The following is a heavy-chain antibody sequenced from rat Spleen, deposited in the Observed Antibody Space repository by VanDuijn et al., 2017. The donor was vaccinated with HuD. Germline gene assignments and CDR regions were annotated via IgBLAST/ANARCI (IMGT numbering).Heavy chain of an antibody. CDR3: ARLATPPFDY. Sequence: EVQLVESGGGLVQPGRSLKLSCAASGFTFSDYAMAWVRQAPKKGLEWVATISYDGSSTYYRDSVKGRFTISRDNAKSTLYLQMDSLRSEDTASYYCARLATPPFDYWGQGVMVTVSS. V-gene: IGHV5-17*01. J-gene: IGHJ2*01. CDR1: GFTFSDYA. D-gene: IGHD1-10*01. CDR2: ISYDGSST.